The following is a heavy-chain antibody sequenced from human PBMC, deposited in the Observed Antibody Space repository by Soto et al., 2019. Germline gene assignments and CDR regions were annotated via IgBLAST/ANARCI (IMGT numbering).Heavy chain of an antibody. Sequence: QVQLVQSGAEVKKPGSSVKVSCKASGGTFSSYASSWVRQAPGQWLEWMGGIIPIFGTANYAQKFQGRVTITADDCTSTDYMALSSLRSEDTAVYYCASRRDVELWLGDIWGQGTMVTVSS. V-gene: IGHV1-69*12. CDR1: GGTFSSYA. CDR2: IIPIFGTA. D-gene: IGHD6-19*01. CDR3: ASRRDVELWLGDI. J-gene: IGHJ3*02.